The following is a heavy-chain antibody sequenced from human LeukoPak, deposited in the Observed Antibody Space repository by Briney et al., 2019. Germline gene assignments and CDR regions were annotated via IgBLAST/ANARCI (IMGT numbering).Heavy chain of an antibody. J-gene: IGHJ4*02. CDR1: GFTFSVYS. CDR3: VTSFVDTALVTSEFFDY. V-gene: IGHV3-21*01. D-gene: IGHD5-18*01. CDR2: ISSSSSYL. Sequence: GGSLRLSCAASGFTFSVYSMNWVRQAPWKGLEWVSSISSSSSYLYYADSVKGRFTISRDNAKNSLYLQMNSLRADDTAVYYCVTSFVDTALVTSEFFDYWGQGTLVTVSS.